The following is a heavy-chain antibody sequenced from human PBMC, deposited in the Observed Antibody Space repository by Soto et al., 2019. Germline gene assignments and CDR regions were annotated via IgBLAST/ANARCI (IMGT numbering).Heavy chain of an antibody. D-gene: IGHD6-19*01. Sequence: QVQLVQSGADVKKPGASVKVSCKASGYNFTSYGISWVRQAPGQGLEWMGWISPHNDRTKYARRFQDRVTMTTETPTRTGYKELGSLRSDDTAVYYCARDLYYSSGRYFDHDAFDIWGQCTVVTVSS. V-gene: IGHV1-18*01. CDR3: ARDLYYSSGRYFDHDAFDI. J-gene: IGHJ3*02. CDR2: ISPHNDRT. CDR1: GYNFTSYG.